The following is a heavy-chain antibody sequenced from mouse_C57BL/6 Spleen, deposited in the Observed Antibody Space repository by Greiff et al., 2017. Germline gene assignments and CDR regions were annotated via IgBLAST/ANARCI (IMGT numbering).Heavy chain of an antibody. Sequence: EVKLMESGGDLVKPGGSLKLSCAASGFTFSSYGMSWVRQTPDKRLEWVATISSGGSYTYYPDSVKGRFTISRDNAKNTLYLQMSSLKSEDTAMYYCARQGVGYFDYWGQGTTLTVSS. CDR1: GFTFSSYG. J-gene: IGHJ2*01. CDR2: ISSGGSYT. V-gene: IGHV5-6*01. CDR3: ARQGVGYFDY. D-gene: IGHD1-3*01.